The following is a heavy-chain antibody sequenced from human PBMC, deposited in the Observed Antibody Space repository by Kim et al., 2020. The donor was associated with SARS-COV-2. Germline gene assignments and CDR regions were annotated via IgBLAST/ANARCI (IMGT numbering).Heavy chain of an antibody. CDR3: ARAGPGYCSSTSCKYGMDV. D-gene: IGHD2-2*01. CDR1: GFTFSSYW. J-gene: IGHJ6*02. CDR2: LNTDGSTT. Sequence: GGSLRLSCATSGFTFSSYWMYWVRQSSGKGLVWVSRLNTDGSTTNYAGSVTGRFTISRDNAKNTLYLQMNSLRAEDTAVYYCARAGPGYCSSTSCKYGMDVWGQGTMVTVSS. V-gene: IGHV3-74*01.